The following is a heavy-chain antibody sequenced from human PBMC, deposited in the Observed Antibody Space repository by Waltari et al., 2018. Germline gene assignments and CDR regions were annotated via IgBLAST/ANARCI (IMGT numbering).Heavy chain of an antibody. CDR3: ARVLGGYCSTTSCSGFDP. CDR2: ISSSSTYI. V-gene: IGHV3-21*01. J-gene: IGHJ5*02. CDR1: GFAFGSHR. D-gene: IGHD2-2*01. Sequence: EVQLVPSGGGLVKPGGPLRRAWAASGFAFGSHRIKWVRQAPGKGLEWVSSISSSSTYIYYADSVKGRFTVSRDNAKNSLYLQMNSLRAEYTAVYYCARVLGGYCSTTSCSGFDPWGQGTLVTVSS.